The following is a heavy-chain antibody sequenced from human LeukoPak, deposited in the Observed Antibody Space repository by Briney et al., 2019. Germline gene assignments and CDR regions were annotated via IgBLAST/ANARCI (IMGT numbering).Heavy chain of an antibody. CDR2: ISGSGGST. V-gene: IGHV3-23*01. Sequence: GGSLRLSCAASGFTFSSYAMSWVRQAPGKGLEWVSAISGSGGSTYYADSVKGRFTISRDNAKNSLYLEMNSLRVEDTAVYYCARDSSGYQWGQGTLVTVSS. CDR3: ARDSSGYQ. CDR1: GFTFSSYA. D-gene: IGHD3-22*01. J-gene: IGHJ4*02.